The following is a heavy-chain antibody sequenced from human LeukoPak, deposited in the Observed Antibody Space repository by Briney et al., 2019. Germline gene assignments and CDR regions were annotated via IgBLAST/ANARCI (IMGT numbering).Heavy chain of an antibody. CDR1: GFTFRSYA. CDR3: ATLRSGYFEY. D-gene: IGHD2-15*01. J-gene: IGHJ4*02. Sequence: GGSLRLSCAASGFTFRSYAMTWVRQAPGKGLEWVSSLSGRGGSTYYADSVKGRFTISRDNSKNTVHLQMNSLRAEDTAVYYCATLRSGYFEYWGQGTLVTVSS. CDR2: LSGRGGST. V-gene: IGHV3-23*01.